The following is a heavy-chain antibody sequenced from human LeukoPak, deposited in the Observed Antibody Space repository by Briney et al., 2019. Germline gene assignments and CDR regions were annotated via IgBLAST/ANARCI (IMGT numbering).Heavy chain of an antibody. CDR2: ISYDGSNK. CDR1: RFTFSSYG. CDR3: AKEGDYYGSGSYRDGFDI. J-gene: IGHJ3*02. V-gene: IGHV3-30*18. D-gene: IGHD3-10*01. Sequence: GGSLRLSCAASRFTFSSYGMHWVRQAPGKGLEWVAVISYDGSNKYYADSVKGRFTISRDNSKNTLYLQMNRLRPEDTAVYYCAKEGDYYGSGSYRDGFDIWGQGTRATVSS.